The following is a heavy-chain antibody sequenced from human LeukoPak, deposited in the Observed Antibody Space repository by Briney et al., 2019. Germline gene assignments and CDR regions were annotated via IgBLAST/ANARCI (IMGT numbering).Heavy chain of an antibody. CDR3: AREGPSRRGADAFDI. J-gene: IGHJ3*02. Sequence: GGSLRLSCAASGFTFSSYAMSWVRQAPGKGLEWVAVIWYDGSNKYYADSVKGRFTISRDNSKNTLYLQMNSLRAEDTAVYYCAREGPSRRGADAFDIWGQGTMVTVSS. CDR1: GFTFSSYA. CDR2: IWYDGSNK. V-gene: IGHV3-33*08. D-gene: IGHD5-12*01.